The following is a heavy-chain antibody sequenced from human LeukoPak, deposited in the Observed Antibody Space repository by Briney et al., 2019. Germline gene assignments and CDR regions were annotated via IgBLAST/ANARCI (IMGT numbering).Heavy chain of an antibody. Sequence: PSETLSLTCTVSGDSISSYYWSWIRQPPGKGLKWIGYMHYSGSSNYNPSLKSRVTTSVDTSQNQFSLKLRSVTAADTAVYYCARRVTSNCFDPWGLGTLVTVTS. CDR2: MHYSGSS. CDR1: GDSISSYY. D-gene: IGHD2-21*02. V-gene: IGHV4-59*08. J-gene: IGHJ5*02. CDR3: ARRVTSNCFDP.